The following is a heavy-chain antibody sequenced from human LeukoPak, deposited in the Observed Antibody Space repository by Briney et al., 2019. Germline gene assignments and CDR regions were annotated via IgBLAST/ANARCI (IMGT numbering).Heavy chain of an antibody. CDR1: GFTFSSYA. D-gene: IGHD6-19*01. CDR2: ISGSGGST. CDR3: AKAPERIAVAGYFDY. Sequence: GGSLRLSCAASGFTFSSYAMSWVRQAPGKGLEWVAAISGSGGSTYYADSVKGRFTISRDNSKNTLYLQMNSLRAEDTAVYYCAKAPERIAVAGYFDYWGQGTLVTVSS. V-gene: IGHV3-23*01. J-gene: IGHJ4*02.